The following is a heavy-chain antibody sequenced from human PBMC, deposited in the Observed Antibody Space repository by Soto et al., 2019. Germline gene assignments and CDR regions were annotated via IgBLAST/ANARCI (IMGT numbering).Heavy chain of an antibody. Sequence: QVQLQESGPGLVKPSETLSLTCTVSGGSVSSGSYYWSWIRQPPGKGLEWIGYIDYSGSTNYNPSLKSRVTISVDTSKNQFSLKLSSVTAADTAVYYCARAPGYCSSTSCNTYYYYYGMDVWGQGTTVTVSS. J-gene: IGHJ6*02. CDR2: IDYSGST. CDR1: GGSVSSGSYY. CDR3: ARAPGYCSSTSCNTYYYYYGMDV. V-gene: IGHV4-61*01. D-gene: IGHD2-2*01.